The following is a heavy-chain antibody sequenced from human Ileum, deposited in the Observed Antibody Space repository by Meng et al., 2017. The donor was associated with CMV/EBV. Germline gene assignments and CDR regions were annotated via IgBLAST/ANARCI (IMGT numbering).Heavy chain of an antibody. V-gene: IGHV3-23*03. CDR2: IYADGSGT. J-gene: IGHJ6*02. Sequence: GESLKISCAAFGFDFSTYAMTWVRQAPGKGLEWVSVIYADGSGTYYADSVKGRFTISRDNSKSTLYLQMSSLRAEDTAIYYCTKRTRSPYFLDNDGIDVWGQGTTVTVSS. CDR3: TKRTRSPYFLDNDGIDV. CDR1: GFDFSTYA. D-gene: IGHD1-7*01.